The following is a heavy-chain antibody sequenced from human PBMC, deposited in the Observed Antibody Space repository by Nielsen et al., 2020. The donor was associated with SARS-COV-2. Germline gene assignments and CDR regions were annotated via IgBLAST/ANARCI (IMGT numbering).Heavy chain of an antibody. CDR3: AKDRIPDGLWEIDY. V-gene: IGHV3-23*01. D-gene: IGHD1-14*01. CDR1: GLTFGTYT. CDR2: ILGSGAAT. J-gene: IGHJ4*02. Sequence: GESLKISCTVSGLTFGTYTISWVRQPPGKGLQWVAGILGSGAATFYADSVKGRFTVSRDNSMNTVYLEMSRLRSEDTALYFCAKDRIPDGLWEIDYWGQGTRVTVSS.